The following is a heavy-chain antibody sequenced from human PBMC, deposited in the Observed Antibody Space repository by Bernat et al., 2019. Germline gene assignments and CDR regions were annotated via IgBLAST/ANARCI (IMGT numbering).Heavy chain of an antibody. CDR2: IRSKAYGGTT. CDR1: GFTFGDYA. Sequence: EVQLVESGGGLVQPGRSLRLSCTASGFTFGDYAMSWFRQAPGKGLEWVGFIRSKAYGGTTEYAASVKGRFTISRDDSKSIAYLQMNSLKTEDTAVYYCTREQLDWTGPHGAFDIWGQGTMVTVSS. J-gene: IGHJ3*02. CDR3: TREQLDWTGPHGAFDI. V-gene: IGHV3-49*03. D-gene: IGHD3-9*01.